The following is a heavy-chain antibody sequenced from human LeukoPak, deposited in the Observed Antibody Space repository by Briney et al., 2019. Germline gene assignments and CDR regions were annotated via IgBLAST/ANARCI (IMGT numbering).Heavy chain of an antibody. J-gene: IGHJ4*02. CDR1: GFTFSSYA. D-gene: IGHD1-1*01. Sequence: GGSLRLSCAASGFTFSSYAMHWVRQAPGKGLEWVAVISYDGSNKYYADSVKGRFTISRDNYKNTLYLQMNSLRAEDTAVYYCARDLGTTSFDYWGQGTLVTVSS. CDR2: ISYDGSNK. CDR3: ARDLGTTSFDY. V-gene: IGHV3-30-3*01.